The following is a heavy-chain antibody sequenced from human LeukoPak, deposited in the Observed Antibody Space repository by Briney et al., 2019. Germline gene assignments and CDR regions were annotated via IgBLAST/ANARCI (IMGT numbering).Heavy chain of an antibody. Sequence: GGSVRLSCGASGFTVSSNYMSWVPQAPGKGLEWVSVIYSGGSTYYADSVKGRFTISRDNSKNTLYLQMNSLRAEDTAVYYCARENDAFDIWGQGTMVTVSS. CDR1: GFTVSSNY. CDR3: ARENDAFDI. J-gene: IGHJ3*02. V-gene: IGHV3-66*01. CDR2: IYSGGST.